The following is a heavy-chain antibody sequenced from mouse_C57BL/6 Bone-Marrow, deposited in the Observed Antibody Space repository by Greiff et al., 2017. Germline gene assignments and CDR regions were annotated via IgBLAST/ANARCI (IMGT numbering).Heavy chain of an antibody. CDR2: ISSGISTI. CDR3: ARPRWLLPWFAY. Sequence: EVMLVESGGGLVKPGGSLKLSCAASGFTFSDYGMHWVRQAPEKGLEWVAYISSGISTIYYADTVKGRFTISRDNAKNTLFLQMTSLRSEDTAMYYCARPRWLLPWFAYWGQGTLVTVSA. CDR1: GFTFSDYG. D-gene: IGHD2-3*01. J-gene: IGHJ3*01. V-gene: IGHV5-17*01.